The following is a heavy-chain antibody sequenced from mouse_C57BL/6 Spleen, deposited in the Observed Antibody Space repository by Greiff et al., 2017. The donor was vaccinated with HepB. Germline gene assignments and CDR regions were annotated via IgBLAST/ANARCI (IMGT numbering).Heavy chain of an antibody. J-gene: IGHJ3*01. V-gene: IGHV1-72*01. Sequence: VQLQQSGAELVKPGASVKLSCKASGYTFTSYWMHWVKQRPGRGLEWIGRIDPNSGGTKYNEKFKSKATLTVDKPSSTAYMQLSSLTSEDSAVYYCALSTMVTQAWFAYWGQGTLVTVSA. CDR1: GYTFTSYW. D-gene: IGHD2-2*01. CDR3: ALSTMVTQAWFAY. CDR2: IDPNSGGT.